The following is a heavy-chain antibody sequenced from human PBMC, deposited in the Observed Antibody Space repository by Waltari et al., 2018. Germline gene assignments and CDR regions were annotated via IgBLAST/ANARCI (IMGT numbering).Heavy chain of an antibody. Sequence: QVQLQESGPGLVKPSETLSLTCAVSGYSISSGYYWGWIRPPPGKGLEWIGSIYHSGSTYYNPSLKSRVTISVDTSKNQFSLKLSSVTAADTAVYYCARDRSSGSYWDFDYWGQGTLVTVSS. CDR2: IYHSGST. V-gene: IGHV4-38-2*02. CDR1: GYSISSGYY. CDR3: ARDRSSGSYWDFDY. J-gene: IGHJ4*02. D-gene: IGHD1-26*01.